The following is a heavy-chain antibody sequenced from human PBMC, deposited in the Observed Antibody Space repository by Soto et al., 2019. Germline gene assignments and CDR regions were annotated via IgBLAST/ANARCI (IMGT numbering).Heavy chain of an antibody. V-gene: IGHV4-59*08. CDR3: ASRQGNWNYLYYYYGMDV. D-gene: IGHD1-7*01. J-gene: IGHJ6*02. CDR1: GGSMSSYY. CDR2: IYYSGST. Sequence: SETLSLTCTVSGGSMSSYYWSWIRQPPGKGLEWIGYIYYSGSTNYNPSLKSRVTMSVDTPKNQFSLKLSSVTAADTAVYYCASRQGNWNYLYYYYGMDVWGQGTTVTVSS.